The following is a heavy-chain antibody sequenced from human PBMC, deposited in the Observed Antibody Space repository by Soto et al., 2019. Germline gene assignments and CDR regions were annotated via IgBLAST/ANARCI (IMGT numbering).Heavy chain of an antibody. CDR2: ISAYNGNT. Sequence: ASVKVSCKASGYTFTSYGISWVRQAPGQGLEWMGWISAYNGNTNYAQKLQGRVTMTTDTSTSTAYMELRSLRSDDTDVYYCARPATAFYGSGSYMGFFDYWGQGTLVTVSS. CDR3: ARPATAFYGSGSYMGFFDY. D-gene: IGHD3-10*01. CDR1: GYTFTSYG. J-gene: IGHJ4*02. V-gene: IGHV1-18*04.